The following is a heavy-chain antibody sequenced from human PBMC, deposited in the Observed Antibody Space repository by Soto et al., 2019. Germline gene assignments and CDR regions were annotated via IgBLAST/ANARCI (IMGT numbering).Heavy chain of an antibody. CDR2: IYPGDSDT. D-gene: IGHD4-4*01. CDR3: ARQRPTVTTDYYYYYYMDV. V-gene: IGHV5-51*01. Sequence: PGESLKISCKGSGYSFTSYWIGWVRQMPGKSLEWMGIIYPGDSDTRYSPSFKGQVTISADKSISTAYLQWSSLKASDTAMYYCARQRPTVTTDYYYYYYMDVWGKGTTDTVSS. CDR1: GYSFTSYW. J-gene: IGHJ6*03.